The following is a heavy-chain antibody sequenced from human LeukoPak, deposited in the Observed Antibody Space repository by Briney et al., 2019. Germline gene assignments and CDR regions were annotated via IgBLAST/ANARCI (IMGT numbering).Heavy chain of an antibody. J-gene: IGHJ4*01. D-gene: IGHD6-19*01. CDR1: GFTFSSYS. CDR3: AKGIYSSGWSYFDY. CDR2: LSGSGITT. V-gene: IGHV3-23*01. Sequence: GGSLRLSCAASGFTFSSYSMNWVRQAPGKGLEWVSTLSGSGITTYYTDSVKGRFTISRDNSKNTLYLQMNSLRAEDTAVYYCAKGIYSSGWSYFDYWGHGTLVTVSS.